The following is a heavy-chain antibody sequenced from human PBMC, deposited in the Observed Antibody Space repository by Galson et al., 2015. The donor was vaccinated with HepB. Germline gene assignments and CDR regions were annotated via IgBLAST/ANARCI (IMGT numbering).Heavy chain of an antibody. D-gene: IGHD3-3*01. V-gene: IGHV6-1*01. CDR1: GDSVSSNSAA. CDR3: ARDSLLGNKYDFWSGPPSGLRFEI. J-gene: IGHJ3*02. Sequence: CAISGDSVSSNSAAWNWIRQSPSRGLEWLGRTYYRSKWYNDYAVSVKSRITINPDTSKNQFSLQLNSVTPEDTAVYYCARDSLLGNKYDFWSGPPSGLRFEIWGQGTMVTVSS. CDR2: TYYRSKWYN.